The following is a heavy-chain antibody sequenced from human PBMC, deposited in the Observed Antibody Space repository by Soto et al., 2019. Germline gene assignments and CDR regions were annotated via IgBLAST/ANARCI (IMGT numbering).Heavy chain of an antibody. V-gene: IGHV4-34*01. CDR2: INHGGST. Sequence: QVQLQQWGAGLLKPSETLSLTCAVYVDSFSGYNWNWIRQPPGKGLEWIGQINHGGSTAYNPSLKSRVTISVDTSKNQFSLQLGSVTAADTAVYYCARGGARYGADAFDVGGQGTMVTVSS. J-gene: IGHJ3*01. CDR1: VDSFSGYN. CDR3: ARGGARYGADAFDV. D-gene: IGHD5-18*01.